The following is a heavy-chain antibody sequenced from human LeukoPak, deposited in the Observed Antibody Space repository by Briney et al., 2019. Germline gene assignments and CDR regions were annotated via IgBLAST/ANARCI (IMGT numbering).Heavy chain of an antibody. Sequence: GGSLRLSCAASGFTFRTYAMSWVRQAPGKGLEWVSGISDSGDGTYYAESVKGRFTISRDNSKNTLYLQMNSLRAEDTAVYYCAKWDSSSWYGLIDYWGQGTLVTVSS. V-gene: IGHV3-23*01. D-gene: IGHD6-13*01. CDR2: ISDSGDGT. J-gene: IGHJ4*02. CDR1: GFTFRTYA. CDR3: AKWDSSSWYGLIDY.